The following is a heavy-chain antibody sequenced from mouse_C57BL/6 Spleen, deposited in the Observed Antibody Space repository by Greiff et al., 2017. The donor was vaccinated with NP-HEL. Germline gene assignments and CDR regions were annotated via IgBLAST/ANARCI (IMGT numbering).Heavy chain of an antibody. J-gene: IGHJ2*01. CDR2: IYPGDGDT. V-gene: IGHV1-82*01. CDR3: ARGARYFDD. Sequence: VQLQQSGPELVKPGASVKISCKASGYAFSSSWMNWVKQRPGKGLEWIGRIYPGDGDTNYNGTFKGKATLTADKSSSTAYMQLSSLTSEDSAVYFCARGARYFDDWGQGTTLTVSS. CDR1: GYAFSSSW.